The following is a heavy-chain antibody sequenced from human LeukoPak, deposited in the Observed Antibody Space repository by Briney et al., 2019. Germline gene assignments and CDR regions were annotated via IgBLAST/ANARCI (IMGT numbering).Heavy chain of an antibody. CDR2: IKHDGSDK. D-gene: IGHD3-22*01. J-gene: IGHJ4*02. V-gene: IGHV3-7*01. CDR3: ARGPRMAITYFDY. Sequence: QPGGSLRLSCAASGFTFSSHWMGWVRQAPGKGLEWVASIKHDGSDKYYVDSVKGRFTISRDNAKNSLYLLMNSQRAEDTALYYCARGPRMAITYFDYWGQGILVTVPS. CDR1: GFTFSSHW.